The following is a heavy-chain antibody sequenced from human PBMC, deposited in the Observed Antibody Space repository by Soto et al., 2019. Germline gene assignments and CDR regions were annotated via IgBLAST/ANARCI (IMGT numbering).Heavy chain of an antibody. Sequence: LSLTCSVSCGSISSSSHYWGWIRQPPGKWLEWIGSIYYSGSTNYNPSLKSRVTISVDTSKKQFSLRLRSVTAADTAVYYCATSSLVGDTTFDSWGRGTMVTV. CDR3: ATSSLVGDTTFDS. V-gene: IGHV4-39*01. CDR1: CGSISSSSHY. J-gene: IGHJ4*02. CDR2: IYYSGST. D-gene: IGHD1-26*01.